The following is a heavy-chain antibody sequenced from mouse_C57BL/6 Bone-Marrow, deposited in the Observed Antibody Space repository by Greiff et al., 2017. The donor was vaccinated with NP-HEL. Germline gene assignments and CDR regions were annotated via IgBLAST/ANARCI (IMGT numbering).Heavy chain of an antibody. Sequence: LVESGAELARPGASVKLSCKASGYTFTSYGISWVKQRTGQGLEWIGEIYPRSGNTYYNEKFKGKATLTADKSSSTAYMELRSLTSEDSAVYFCARAMGVSRAYWGQGTLVTVSA. CDR1: GYTFTSYG. CDR3: ARAMGVSRAY. CDR2: IYPRSGNT. J-gene: IGHJ3*01. V-gene: IGHV1-81*01. D-gene: IGHD2-3*01.